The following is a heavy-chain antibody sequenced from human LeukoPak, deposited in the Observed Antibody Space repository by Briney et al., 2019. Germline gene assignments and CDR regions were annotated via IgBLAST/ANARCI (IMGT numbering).Heavy chain of an antibody. CDR1: GFTFSTYS. CDR3: ARDYGSSFDY. J-gene: IGHJ4*02. D-gene: IGHD6-6*01. V-gene: IGHV3-48*02. CDR2: ISSSGTTT. Sequence: GGSLRLSCAASGFTFSTYSLNWVRQAPGKGLEWVSYISSSGTTTEYADSVKGRFTISRDNAKNSLSLQMNSLRDEDTAVYYCARDYGSSFDYWGQGTLVTVAS.